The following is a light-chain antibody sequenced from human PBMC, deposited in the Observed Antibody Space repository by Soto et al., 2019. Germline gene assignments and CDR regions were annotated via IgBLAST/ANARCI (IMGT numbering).Light chain of an antibody. V-gene: IGLV2-23*02. J-gene: IGLJ1*01. CDR2: EVI. Sequence: QSALTQPASVSGAPGQLITISCTGTSSDVGSYMLVSWYQQHPGKAPKLMIYEVIRRPSGVSNRFSGSKSGNTDSLTIAGRQDEDEADYFCCSYAGSSTYVFGTGTKVTVL. CDR3: CSYAGSSTYV. CDR1: SSDVGSYML.